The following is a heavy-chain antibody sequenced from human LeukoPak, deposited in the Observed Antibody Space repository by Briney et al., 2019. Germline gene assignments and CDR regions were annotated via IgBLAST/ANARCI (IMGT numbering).Heavy chain of an antibody. V-gene: IGHV4-34*01. J-gene: IGHJ3*02. Sequence: SETLSLTCAVYGGPFSGYYWSWIRQPPGKGLEWIGSIYYSGSTYYNPSLKSRVTISVDTSKNQFSVKLSSVTAADTAVYYCALLLWFGELRGAFDIWGQGTMVTVSS. D-gene: IGHD3-10*01. CDR1: GGPFSGYY. CDR3: ALLLWFGELRGAFDI. CDR2: IYYSGST.